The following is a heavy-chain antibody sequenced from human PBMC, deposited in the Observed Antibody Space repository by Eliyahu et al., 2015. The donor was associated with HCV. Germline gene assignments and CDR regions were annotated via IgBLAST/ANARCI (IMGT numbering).Heavy chain of an antibody. J-gene: IGHJ4*02. Sequence: EVQLVESGGGLVQPGGSLRLSCAGSGVPFGSHWMSWVRQAPGKGLEWVALIKPDGSGQYYLQSVKGRFTISRDNPKSSLYLQMNSLRAEDSAIYHCVRDPNWGSGFWGQGTLVTVSS. D-gene: IGHD7-27*01. CDR3: VRDPNWGSGF. V-gene: IGHV3-7*03. CDR1: GVPFGSHW. CDR2: IKPDGSGQ.